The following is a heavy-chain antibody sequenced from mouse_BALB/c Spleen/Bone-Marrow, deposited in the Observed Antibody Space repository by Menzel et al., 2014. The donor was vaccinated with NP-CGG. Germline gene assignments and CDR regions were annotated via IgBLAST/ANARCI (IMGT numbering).Heavy chain of an antibody. D-gene: IGHD1-1*01. J-gene: IGHJ2*01. V-gene: IGHV14-3*02. CDR3: ARDYYGSSCFDY. CDR2: IDPANGNT. CDR1: GFYIKDSY. Sequence: VQLLQSGAELVKPGASVKLSCTASGFYIKDSYIHWVKQRPEQGLEWIGRIDPANGNTKYDPNFQGKATITADTSSNTAYLQISSLPSEDTAVYYCARDYYGSSCFDYWGQGTTLTVSS.